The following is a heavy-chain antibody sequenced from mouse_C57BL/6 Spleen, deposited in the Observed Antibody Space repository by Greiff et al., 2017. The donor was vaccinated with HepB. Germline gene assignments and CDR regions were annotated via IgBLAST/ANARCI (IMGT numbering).Heavy chain of an antibody. J-gene: IGHJ3*01. D-gene: IGHD2-4*01. V-gene: IGHV5-6*01. CDR3: ARQELYDYDGAWFAY. CDR1: GFTFSSYG. Sequence: EVNVVESGGDLVKPGGSLKLSCAASGFTFSSYGMSWVRQTPDKRLEWVATISSGGSYTYYPDSVKGRFTISRDNAKNTLYLQMSSLKSEDTAMYYCARQELYDYDGAWFAYWGQGTLVTVSA. CDR2: ISSGGSYT.